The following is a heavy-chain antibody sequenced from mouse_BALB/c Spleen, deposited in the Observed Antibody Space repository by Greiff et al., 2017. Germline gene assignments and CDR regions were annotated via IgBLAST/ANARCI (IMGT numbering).Heavy chain of an antibody. CDR2: INPNNGGT. J-gene: IGHJ2*01. D-gene: IGHD1-1*01. CDR3: ASPDYYGSSYGYFDY. Sequence: VQLKQSGPELVKPGASVKISCKTSGYTFTEYTMHWVKQSHGKSLEWIGGINPNNGGTSYNQKFKGKATLTVDKSSSTAYMELRSLTSEDSAVYYCASPDYYGSSYGYFDYWGQGTTLTVSS. CDR1: GYTFTEYT. V-gene: IGHV1-18*01.